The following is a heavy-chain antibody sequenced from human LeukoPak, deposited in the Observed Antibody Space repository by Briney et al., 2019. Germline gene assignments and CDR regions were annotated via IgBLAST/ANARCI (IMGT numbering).Heavy chain of an antibody. CDR1: GGSISSSSYY. Sequence: SETLSLTCTVSGGSISSSSYYWGWIRQPPGKGLEWIGSIYYSGSTYYNPSLKSRVTISVDTSKNQFSLKLSSETAADTAVYYCAREKGEAVAGTFDYWGQGTLVTVSS. V-gene: IGHV4-39*07. J-gene: IGHJ4*02. CDR3: AREKGEAVAGTFDY. D-gene: IGHD6-19*01. CDR2: IYYSGST.